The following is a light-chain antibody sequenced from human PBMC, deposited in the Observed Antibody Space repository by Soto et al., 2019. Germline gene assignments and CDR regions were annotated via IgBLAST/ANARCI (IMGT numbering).Light chain of an antibody. V-gene: IGKV3-15*01. J-gene: IGKJ2*01. CDR1: QSVSSN. CDR3: QQYNKWPPYT. Sequence: EIVMTQSPANLSVSPGERATLSCRASQSVSSNFSWYQQKHGHEPTLLIYGASTRATGIPARFRGSGSWTEFTITISSLQYEEVAVDYCQQYNKWPPYTFGQGTKVEIK. CDR2: GAS.